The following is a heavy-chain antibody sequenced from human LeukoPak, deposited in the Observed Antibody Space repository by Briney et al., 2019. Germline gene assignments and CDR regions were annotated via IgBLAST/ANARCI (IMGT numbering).Heavy chain of an antibody. V-gene: IGHV3-43*01. D-gene: IGHD4-17*01. CDR2: ISWDGAYS. CDR1: GFNFYDYS. CDR3: AKDMGDYLSLEY. Sequence: PGGPWRLSCATSGFNFYDYSMHWVRPAPGKGPQWVSLISWDGAYSYYANSVKGRFTISRDNKKNSLFLQMNSLRPDDTALYYCAKDMGDYLSLEYWGQGTLVTVSS. J-gene: IGHJ4*02.